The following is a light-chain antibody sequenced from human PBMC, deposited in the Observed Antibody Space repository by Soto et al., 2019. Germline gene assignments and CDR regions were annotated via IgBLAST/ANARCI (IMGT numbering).Light chain of an antibody. J-gene: IGLJ3*02. V-gene: IGLV2-23*01. CDR3: CSYAGSSRV. Sequence: QSALTQPASVSGSPGQSITISCTGTSSDVGSYNLVSWYQQHPGKAPKLMIYEGSKRPSGVSNRFSGSKSGNTASLTLSGLQAEDEADYYCCSYAGSSRVFGGGTQLTVL. CDR2: EGS. CDR1: SSDVGSYNL.